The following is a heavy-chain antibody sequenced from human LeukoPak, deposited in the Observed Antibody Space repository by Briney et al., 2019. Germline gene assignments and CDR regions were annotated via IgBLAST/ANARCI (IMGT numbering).Heavy chain of an antibody. CDR3: PRDWSRGLKDFDYYYGMDV. V-gene: IGHV1-69*04. J-gene: IGHJ6*02. Sequence: ASVNVSYKASGCTFSSYAISWVRQPPAQGLEWVGRVIPILGIANYAKEYQRRVTITADKSTSTAYMELSSLRSEDTAVYYCPRDWSRGLKDFDYYYGMDVWGQGTTVTVSS. CDR1: GCTFSSYA. CDR2: VIPILGIA. D-gene: IGHD3/OR15-3a*01.